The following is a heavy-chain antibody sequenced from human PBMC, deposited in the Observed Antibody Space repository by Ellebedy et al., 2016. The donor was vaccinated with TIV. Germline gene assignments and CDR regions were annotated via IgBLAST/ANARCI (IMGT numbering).Heavy chain of an antibody. CDR3: ARDEPFGLDTFDI. CDR2: IYYSGST. V-gene: IGHV4-39*07. D-gene: IGHD3/OR15-3a*01. J-gene: IGHJ3*02. CDR1: GGSISTGSYY. Sequence: MPSETLSLTCTVSGGSISTGSYYWGWIRQQPGKGREWIGNIYYSGSTHYTPSLKRRVTISLDTSKNPFSLKLSAGTPEDTAVYYCARDEPFGLDTFDIWGQGTMVTVSS.